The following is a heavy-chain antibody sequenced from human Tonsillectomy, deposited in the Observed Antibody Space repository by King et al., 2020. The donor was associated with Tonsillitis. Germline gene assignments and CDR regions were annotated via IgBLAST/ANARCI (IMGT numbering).Heavy chain of an antibody. D-gene: IGHD2-15*01. V-gene: IGHV3-21*01. CDR3: ARDPAGSLG. CDR1: GFSFSSYS. CDR2: ISSSSSYI. Sequence: VQLVESGGGLVKPGGSLRLSCAASGFSFSSYSMNWVRQAPGKGPEWVSSISSSSSYIYYADSVKGRFTISRDNAKNSLYLQMNSLRAEDTAVYYCARDPAGSLGWGQGTLVTVSS. J-gene: IGHJ4*02.